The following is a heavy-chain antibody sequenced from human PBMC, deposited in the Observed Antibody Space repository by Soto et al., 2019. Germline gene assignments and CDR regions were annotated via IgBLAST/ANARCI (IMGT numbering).Heavy chain of an antibody. Sequence: LSLTCTVSGGSISSGGYYWSWIRQHPGKGLEWIGYIYYSGSTYYNPSLKSRVTISVDTSKNQFPLKLSSVTAADTAVYYCARDDITMIRYWGQGTLVTVSS. V-gene: IGHV4-31*03. D-gene: IGHD3-10*01. CDR1: GGSISSGGYY. CDR3: ARDDITMIRY. CDR2: IYYSGST. J-gene: IGHJ4*02.